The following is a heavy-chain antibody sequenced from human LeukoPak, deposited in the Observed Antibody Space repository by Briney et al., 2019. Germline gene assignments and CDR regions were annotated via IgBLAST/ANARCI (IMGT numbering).Heavy chain of an antibody. D-gene: IGHD3-10*01. CDR2: ISGSASST. V-gene: IGHV3-23*01. Sequence: GGSLKLSCAASGFTFSNYAMSWVRQAPGKGLEWVSAISGSASSTYYADSVKGRFTISRDNSKNTLYLQMNSLRAEDTAVYYCAKGHYGSGSYYFDYWGQGTLVTVSS. CDR1: GFTFSNYA. J-gene: IGHJ4*02. CDR3: AKGHYGSGSYYFDY.